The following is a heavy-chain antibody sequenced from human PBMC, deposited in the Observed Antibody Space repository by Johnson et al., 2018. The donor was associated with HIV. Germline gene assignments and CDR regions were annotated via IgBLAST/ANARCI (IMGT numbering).Heavy chain of an antibody. CDR1: AFTFSDYY. CDR3: ARIPGSGWEHDAFDI. D-gene: IGHD6-19*01. CDR2: ISSSGSTI. J-gene: IGHJ3*02. V-gene: IGHV3-11*04. Sequence: QMLLVESGGGLVKPGGSLRLSCAASAFTFSDYYMTWMRQAPGKGLEWVSYISSSGSTIYYADSVKGRFTISRDNAKNSLYLQMTSLRAEDTAVYYCARIPGSGWEHDAFDIWGQGTMVTVSS.